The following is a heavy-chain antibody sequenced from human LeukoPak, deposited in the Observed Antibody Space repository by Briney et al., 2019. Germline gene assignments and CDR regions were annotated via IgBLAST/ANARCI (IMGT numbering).Heavy chain of an antibody. V-gene: IGHV1-46*01. CDR1: GYTFTGYY. CDR3: ARGLGSNYYDSSGYYPSWGYYMDV. J-gene: IGHJ6*03. CDR2: INPSGGST. Sequence: RASVKVSCKASGYTFTGYYMHWVRQAPGQGLEWMGIINPSGGSTSYAQKFQGRVTMTRDTSTSTVYMELSSLRSGDTAVYYCARGLGSNYYDSSGYYPSWGYYMDVWGKGTTVTVSS. D-gene: IGHD3-22*01.